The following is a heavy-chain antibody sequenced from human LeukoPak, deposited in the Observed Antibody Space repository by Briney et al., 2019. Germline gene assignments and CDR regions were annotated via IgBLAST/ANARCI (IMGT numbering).Heavy chain of an antibody. Sequence: GGSLRLSCAASGFTFSTYSMSWVRQAPGKGLEWVSYISSSGSTIYYADSVKGRFTISRDNAKNSLYLQMNSLRAEDTAVYYCAELGITMIGGVWGKGTTVTISS. J-gene: IGHJ6*04. V-gene: IGHV3-48*04. D-gene: IGHD3-10*02. CDR2: ISSSGSTI. CDR1: GFTFSTYS. CDR3: AELGITMIGGV.